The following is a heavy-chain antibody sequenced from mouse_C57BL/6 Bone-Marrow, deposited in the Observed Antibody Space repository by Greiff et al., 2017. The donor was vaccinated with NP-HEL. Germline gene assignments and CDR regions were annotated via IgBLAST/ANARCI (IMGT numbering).Heavy chain of an antibody. CDR1: GFTFSDYG. V-gene: IGHV5-17*01. CDR3: ARSGTGDFDY. D-gene: IGHD4-1*01. J-gene: IGHJ2*01. CDR2: ISSGSSTI. Sequence: EVQLVESGGGLVKPGGSLKLSCAASGFTFSDYGMHWVRQAPEKGLEWVAYISSGSSTIYYADTGKGRFTISRDNAKTTLFLQMTSLRSEDTAMYYCARSGTGDFDYWGQGTTLTVSS.